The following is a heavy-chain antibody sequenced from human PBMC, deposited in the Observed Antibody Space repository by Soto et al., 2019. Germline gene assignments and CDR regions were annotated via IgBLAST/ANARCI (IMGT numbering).Heavy chain of an antibody. CDR3: ARDSVYFDY. CDR1: WHSISSTDN. D-gene: IGHD3-10*01. J-gene: IGHJ4*02. Sequence: SETLSLTCAVSWHSISSTDNWGWIRQPPGKGLEWIGSYYLDGGTSYNPSLKSRVTISADTSKNQFSLKLTSVTAADTAVYYCARDSVYFDYWGRGTLVTVSS. CDR2: YYLDGGT. V-gene: IGHV4-38-2*01.